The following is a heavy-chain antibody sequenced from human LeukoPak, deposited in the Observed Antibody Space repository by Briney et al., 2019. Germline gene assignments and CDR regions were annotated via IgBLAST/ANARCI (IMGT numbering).Heavy chain of an antibody. V-gene: IGHV3-11*06. CDR1: GFTFSDYY. J-gene: IGHJ4*02. CDR3: ARDDYGDNPLDY. Sequence: GGSLRLSCAASGFTFSDYYMSWIRQAPGKGLEWVSYISSSSSYTNYADSVKGRFTISRDNAKISLYLQMNSLRAEDTAVYYCARDDYGDNPLDYWGQGTLVTVSS. CDR2: ISSSSSYT. D-gene: IGHD4-17*01.